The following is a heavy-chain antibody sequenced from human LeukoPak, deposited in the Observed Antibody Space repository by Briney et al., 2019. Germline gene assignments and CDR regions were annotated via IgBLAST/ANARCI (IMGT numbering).Heavy chain of an antibody. Sequence: GGSLRLSCAASGFTFSSYWMSWVRQAPGKGLEWVANIKQDGSEKYYVDSVKGRFTISRDNAKNSLYLQMNSLRAEDTAVYYCARRDSSGYYSHLDYWGQGTLVTVSS. J-gene: IGHJ4*02. V-gene: IGHV3-7*01. CDR2: IKQDGSEK. CDR3: ARRDSSGYYSHLDY. D-gene: IGHD3-22*01. CDR1: GFTFSSYW.